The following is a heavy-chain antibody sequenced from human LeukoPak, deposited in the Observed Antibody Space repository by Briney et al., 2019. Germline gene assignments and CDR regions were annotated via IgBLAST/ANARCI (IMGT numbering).Heavy chain of an antibody. D-gene: IGHD5-18*01. V-gene: IGHV3-23*01. J-gene: IGHJ4*02. CDR2: SSGSGDST. Sequence: GGSLRLSCAVSGFTFSSYAMSWVRQAPGKGLEWVSGSSGSGDSTYYADSVKGRFTISRDNSKNTLYLQMNSLRAEDTAVYYCAGHRGYSYGSTIDYWGQGTMVTVSS. CDR1: GFTFSSYA. CDR3: AGHRGYSYGSTIDY.